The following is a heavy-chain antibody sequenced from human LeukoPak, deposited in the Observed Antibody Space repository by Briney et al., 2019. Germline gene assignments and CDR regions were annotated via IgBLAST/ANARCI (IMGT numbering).Heavy chain of an antibody. CDR3: ARDGDYYDSSGYSFSCDY. CDR2: INPNSGGT. Sequence: VASVKVSCKASGYTFTGYYMHWVRQAPGQGLEWMGWINPNSGGTNYAQKFQGRVTMTRDTSISTAYMELSRLRSDDTAVYYCARDGDYYDSSGYSFSCDYWGQGTLVTVSS. CDR1: GYTFTGYY. V-gene: IGHV1-2*02. J-gene: IGHJ4*02. D-gene: IGHD3-22*01.